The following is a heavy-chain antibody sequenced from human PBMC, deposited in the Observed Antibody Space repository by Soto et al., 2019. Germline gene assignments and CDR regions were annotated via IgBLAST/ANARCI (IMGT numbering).Heavy chain of an antibody. CDR1: GYTSTSYY. CDR3: ARDPQNSLYYYYYYYMDV. CDR2: INPSGGST. V-gene: IGHV1-46*03. J-gene: IGHJ6*03. Sequence: GASVKVSCKASGYTSTSYYMHWVRQAPGQGLEWMGIINPSGGSTSYAQKFQGRVTMTRDTSTSTVYMELSSLRSEDTAVYYCARDPQNSLYYYYYYYMDVWGKGTTVTVSS.